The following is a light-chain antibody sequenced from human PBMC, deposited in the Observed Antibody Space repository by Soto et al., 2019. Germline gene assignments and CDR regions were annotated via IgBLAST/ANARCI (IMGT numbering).Light chain of an antibody. CDR3: QQSYSTPRT. CDR2: AAS. CDR1: QSISSY. Sequence: EIQMTQSPPSLSTSVGDRVTITCRASQSISSYLNWYQQKPGKAPKLLIYAASSLQSGVPSRFSGSGSGTDFTLTISSLQPEDFATYYCQQSYSTPRTFGQGTKVEIK. J-gene: IGKJ1*01. V-gene: IGKV1-39*01.